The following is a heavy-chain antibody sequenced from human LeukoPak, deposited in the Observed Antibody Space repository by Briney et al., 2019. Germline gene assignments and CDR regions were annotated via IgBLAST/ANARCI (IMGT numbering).Heavy chain of an antibody. CDR2: IWYDGSNK. CDR3: ARVPRRDGYNSPYFDY. J-gene: IGHJ4*02. Sequence: GGSLRLSCAASGFTFRSYGMHWVRQAPGKGLEWVAVIWYDGSNKYYADSVKGRFTISRDNSKNTLYLQMNSLRAEDTAVYYCARVPRRDGYNSPYFDYWGQGTLVTVSS. V-gene: IGHV3-33*01. D-gene: IGHD5-24*01. CDR1: GFTFRSYG.